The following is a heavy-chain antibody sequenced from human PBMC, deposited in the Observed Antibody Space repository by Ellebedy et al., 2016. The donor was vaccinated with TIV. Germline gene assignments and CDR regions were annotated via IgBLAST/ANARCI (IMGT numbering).Heavy chain of an antibody. D-gene: IGHD1-26*01. CDR1: GFTFSSYS. Sequence: GESLKISCAASGFTFSSYSMNWVRQAPGKGLEWVSYISSSSSTIYYADSVKGRFTISRDNAKNSLYLQMNSLRAEDTAVYYCARDRYSGSYRPFDYWGQGTLVTVSS. V-gene: IGHV3-48*01. J-gene: IGHJ4*02. CDR2: ISSSSSTI. CDR3: ARDRYSGSYRPFDY.